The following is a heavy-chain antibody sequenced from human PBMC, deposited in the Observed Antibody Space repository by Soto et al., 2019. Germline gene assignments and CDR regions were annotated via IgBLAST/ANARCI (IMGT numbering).Heavy chain of an antibody. J-gene: IGHJ6*02. D-gene: IGHD3-10*01. Sequence: QVQLQESGPGLVKPSQTLSLTCTVSGGSISSGGYYWSWIRQHPGKGLEWIGYIYYSGSTYYNPSLKSRVTISVDTSKNQFSLKLSSVTAPDTAVYYCARGPKLLWFGEVGGMDVWGQGTTVTVSS. V-gene: IGHV4-31*03. CDR2: IYYSGST. CDR3: ARGPKLLWFGEVGGMDV. CDR1: GGSISSGGYY.